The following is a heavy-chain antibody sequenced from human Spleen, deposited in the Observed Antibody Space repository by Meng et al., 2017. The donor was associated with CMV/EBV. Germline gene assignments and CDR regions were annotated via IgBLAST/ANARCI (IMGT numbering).Heavy chain of an antibody. J-gene: IGHJ2*01. D-gene: IGHD3-3*01. CDR1: TFSYYA. V-gene: IGHV3-30-3*01. Sequence: TFSYYAMHWVRQAPGKGLEWVAIISYDGSNKYYADSVKDRFTISRDNSKNTLYLQMNSLRAEDTAVYYCARGSSSYYDFWSGNWDFDLWGRGTLVTVSS. CDR2: ISYDGSNK. CDR3: ARGSSSYYDFWSGNWDFDL.